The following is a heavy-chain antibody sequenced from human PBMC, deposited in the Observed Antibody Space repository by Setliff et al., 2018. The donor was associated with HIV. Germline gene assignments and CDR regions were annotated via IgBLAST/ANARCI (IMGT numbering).Heavy chain of an antibody. V-gene: IGHV3-11*05. CDR1: GFTFSDYY. Sequence: LRLSCAASGFTFSDYYMSWIRQAPGKGQEWVSYISSSSSYTNYADSVKGRFTISRDNAKNSLYLQMNSLRAEDTAVYYCARDPPGSGFHLDYWGQGTPVTVSS. D-gene: IGHD5-12*01. CDR2: ISSSSSYT. CDR3: ARDPPGSGFHLDY. J-gene: IGHJ4*02.